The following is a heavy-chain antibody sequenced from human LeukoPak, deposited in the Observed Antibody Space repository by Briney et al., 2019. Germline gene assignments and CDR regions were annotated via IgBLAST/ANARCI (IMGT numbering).Heavy chain of an antibody. V-gene: IGHV3-53*01. D-gene: IGHD3-22*01. CDR1: GFTVSGNY. Sequence: GGSLRLSCAASGFTVSGNYMSWVRQAPGKGLEWVSVIYSGGNTYYAGSVKGRFTISRDNSENTLYLQMNSLGAEDTAVYYCAARVGYHSYVYWGQGTLVTVSS. CDR3: AARVGYHSYVY. CDR2: IYSGGNT. J-gene: IGHJ4*02.